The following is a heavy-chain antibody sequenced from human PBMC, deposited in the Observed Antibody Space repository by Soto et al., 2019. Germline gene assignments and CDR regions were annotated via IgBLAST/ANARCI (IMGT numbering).Heavy chain of an antibody. V-gene: IGHV4-34*01. CDR3: ARKLEASIRHVEWFSYKWFDP. D-gene: IGHD3-9*01. CDR2: ITFRGVT. J-gene: IGHJ5*02. CDR1: GDSLSCYA. Sequence: SETRDRSCDVHGDSLSCYAWSWIRQPPGKGLEWIGEITFRGVTNYHPSLKSRLSMSVDTSKNRISLNVSSVTAADTALYFCARKLEASIRHVEWFSYKWFDPWGPGTLVTVSS.